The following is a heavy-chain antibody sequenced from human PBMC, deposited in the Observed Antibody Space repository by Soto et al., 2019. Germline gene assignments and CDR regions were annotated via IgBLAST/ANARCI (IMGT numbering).Heavy chain of an antibody. V-gene: IGHV3-7*03. CDR2: IKQDGSEK. CDR1: GFTFSSYW. Sequence: EVQLVESGGGLVQPGGSLRLSCAASGFTFSSYWMSWVRQAPGKGLEWVANIKQDGSEKYYVDSVKGRFTISRDNAKNSLYLQMNSLRAEDTAVYYCARDEPNSPDIVLVPAAREYGMDVWGQGTTVTVSS. D-gene: IGHD2-2*01. J-gene: IGHJ6*02. CDR3: ARDEPNSPDIVLVPAAREYGMDV.